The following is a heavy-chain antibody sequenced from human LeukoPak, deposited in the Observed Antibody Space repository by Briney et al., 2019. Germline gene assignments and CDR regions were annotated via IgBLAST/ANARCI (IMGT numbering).Heavy chain of an antibody. CDR2: IYTSGST. Sequence: PSETLSLTCTVSGGSISSYYWSWIRQPAGKGLEWIGRIYTSGSTNYNPSLKSRVTMSVDTSKNQFPLKLSSVTAADTAVYYCARRRRILGNIVVVPAAALGRYYFDYWGQGTLVTVSS. J-gene: IGHJ4*02. CDR1: GGSISSYY. CDR3: ARRRRILGNIVVVPAAALGRYYFDY. V-gene: IGHV4-4*07. D-gene: IGHD2-2*01.